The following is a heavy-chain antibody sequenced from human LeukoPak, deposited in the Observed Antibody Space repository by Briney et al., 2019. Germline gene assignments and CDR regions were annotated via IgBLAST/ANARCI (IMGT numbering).Heavy chain of an antibody. CDR2: VYYSGST. V-gene: IGHV4-39*01. CDR1: GDSLSSGLYY. J-gene: IGHJ4*02. Sequence: SETLSLTCTVSGDSLSSGLYYCGWIRQPPGKGLTWIGSVYYSGSTLFSASFENRVAMPVDRSKNQFSLKLNSVTAADTATYYCARLCQVTTEYWGQGILVTVAS. D-gene: IGHD2-21*02. CDR3: ARLCQVTTEY.